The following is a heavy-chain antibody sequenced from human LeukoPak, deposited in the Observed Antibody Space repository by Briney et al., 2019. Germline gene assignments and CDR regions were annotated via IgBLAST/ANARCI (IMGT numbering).Heavy chain of an antibody. V-gene: IGHV4-39*07. J-gene: IGHJ4*02. CDR2: IYDSGST. CDR3: ARGEWELLLDY. CDR1: GGSIRSSYYY. Sequence: SETLSLTCTVSGGSIRSSYYYWGWIRQPPGKGLEWIGSIYDSGSTYYNPSLKSRVTISVDTSKNQFSLKLSSVTAADTAVYYCARGEWELLLDYWGQGTLVTVSS. D-gene: IGHD1-26*01.